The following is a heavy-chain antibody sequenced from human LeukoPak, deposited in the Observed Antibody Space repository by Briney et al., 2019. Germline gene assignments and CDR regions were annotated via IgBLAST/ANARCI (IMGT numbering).Heavy chain of an antibody. CDR1: GYTFTSYG. Sequence: ASVKVSCTASGYTFTSYGISWVRQAPGQGLEWMGWISGYNVNKNYAQKLLSRVTMTTDTSTSTAYMELRSLRSDDTALYYCVRDRGDPKYYYDTSGYSQADYWGQGTLVTVSS. J-gene: IGHJ4*02. D-gene: IGHD3-22*01. V-gene: IGHV1-18*01. CDR3: VRDRGDPKYYYDTSGYSQADY. CDR2: ISGYNVNK.